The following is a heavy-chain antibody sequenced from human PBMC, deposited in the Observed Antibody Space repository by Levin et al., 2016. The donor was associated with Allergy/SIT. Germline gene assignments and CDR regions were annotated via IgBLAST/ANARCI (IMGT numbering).Heavy chain of an antibody. D-gene: IGHD2/OR15-2a*01. CDR2: IDDGGDRT. J-gene: IGHJ4*02. CDR1: GFSFSGFA. CDR3: AKEGEGARAFHYFFDS. V-gene: IGHV3-23*01. Sequence: GESLKISCAASGFSFSGFAMSWVRLAPGRGPEWVSTIDDGGDRTYYADSVKGRFTISRDNSRNTLSLRMRSLRAEDTATYFCAKEGEGARAFHYFFDSWGQGTLVTVSS.